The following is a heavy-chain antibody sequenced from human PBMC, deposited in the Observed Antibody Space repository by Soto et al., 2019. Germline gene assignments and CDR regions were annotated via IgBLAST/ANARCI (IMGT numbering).Heavy chain of an antibody. CDR3: ARALIVVVPADIQYSFDP. Sequence: ASVKVSCKASGYTFTGYYMHWVRQAPGQGLEWMGWINPNSGGTNYAQKFQGRVTMTRDTSISTAYMELSRLRSDDTAVYYCARALIVVVPADIQYSFDPWGQGTLVTVSS. D-gene: IGHD2-2*02. J-gene: IGHJ5*02. V-gene: IGHV1-2*02. CDR1: GYTFTGYY. CDR2: INPNSGGT.